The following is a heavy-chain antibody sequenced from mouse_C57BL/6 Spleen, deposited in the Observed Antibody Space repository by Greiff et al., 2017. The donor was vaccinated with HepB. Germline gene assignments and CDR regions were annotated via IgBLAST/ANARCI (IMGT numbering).Heavy chain of an antibody. CDR2: ISYDGSN. CDR1: GYSITSGYY. V-gene: IGHV3-6*01. D-gene: IGHD2-4*01. CDR3: ASPTMITTSGYAMDY. Sequence: ESGPGLVKPSQSLSLTCSVTGYSITSGYYWNWIRQFPGNKLEWMGYISYDGSNNYNPSLKNRISITRDTSKNQFFLKLNSVTTEDTATYYCASPTMITTSGYAMDYWGQGTSVTVSS. J-gene: IGHJ4*01.